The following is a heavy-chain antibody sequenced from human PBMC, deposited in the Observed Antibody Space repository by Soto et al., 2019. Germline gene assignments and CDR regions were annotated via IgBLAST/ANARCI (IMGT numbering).Heavy chain of an antibody. Sequence: GGSLRLSCAASGFTFSSYAMSWVRQAPGKGLEWVAVVTDSGTSTDYADSVKGRFTISRDNSKSTLYLQMSNLRAEDTAVYYSAKDLRWACSTTSCNLFDYWGQGTLVTVSS. CDR3: AKDLRWACSTTSCNLFDY. CDR2: VTDSGTST. D-gene: IGHD2-2*01. J-gene: IGHJ4*02. CDR1: GFTFSSYA. V-gene: IGHV3-23*01.